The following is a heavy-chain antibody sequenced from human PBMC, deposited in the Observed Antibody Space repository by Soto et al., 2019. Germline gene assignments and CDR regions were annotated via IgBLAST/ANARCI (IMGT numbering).Heavy chain of an antibody. CDR2: IWYDGTQK. V-gene: IGHV3-33*01. CDR3: ARAGGTTVTGLWHFDS. CDR1: GFTFNTYS. Sequence: QVQLEESGGGVVQPGRSLRLSCAASGFTFNTYSMHWVRQPPGKGLEWLAAIWYDGTQKYYADSVKGRFIISRDNSKNTLYLEMNSLRAEVTAVYYCARAGGTTVTGLWHFDSWGQGTPVTVAS. D-gene: IGHD4-17*01. J-gene: IGHJ4*02.